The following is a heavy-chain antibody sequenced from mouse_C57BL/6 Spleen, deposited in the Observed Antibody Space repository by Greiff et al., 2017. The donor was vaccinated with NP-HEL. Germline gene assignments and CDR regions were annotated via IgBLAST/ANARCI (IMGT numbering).Heavy chain of an antibody. J-gene: IGHJ3*01. V-gene: IGHV1-81*01. CDR2: IYPRSGNT. Sequence: VQLQESGAELARPGASVKLSCKASGYTFTSYGISWVKQRTGQGLEWIGEIYPRSGNTYYNEKFKGKATLTADKSSSTAYMELRSLTSEDSAVYFCARGPYDYDGAWFAYWGQGTLVTVSA. CDR3: ARGPYDYDGAWFAY. CDR1: GYTFTSYG. D-gene: IGHD2-4*01.